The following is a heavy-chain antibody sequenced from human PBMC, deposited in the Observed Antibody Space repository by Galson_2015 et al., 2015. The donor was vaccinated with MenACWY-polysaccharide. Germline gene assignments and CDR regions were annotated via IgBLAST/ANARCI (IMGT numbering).Heavy chain of an antibody. Sequence: SLRLSCAASGFTFDDYAMHWVRHAPGKGLEWVSLISGDGGSTYYADSVKGRFTISRDNSKNSLYLQMNSLRTEDTALYYCAKDITGRDGPPGWLDWGQGTLVTVSS. D-gene: IGHD5-24*01. V-gene: IGHV3-43*02. J-gene: IGHJ4*02. CDR2: ISGDGGST. CDR1: GFTFDDYA. CDR3: AKDITGRDGPPGWLD.